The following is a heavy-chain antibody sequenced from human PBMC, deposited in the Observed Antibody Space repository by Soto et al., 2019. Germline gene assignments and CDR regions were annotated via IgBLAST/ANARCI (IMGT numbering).Heavy chain of an antibody. CDR2: ISRSSSTI. J-gene: IGHJ5*02. D-gene: IGHD2-15*01. CDR1: GFTFSSYS. Sequence: PGGSLRLSFAASGFTFSSYSMNWVRQAPGKGLEWVSYISRSSSTIYYADSVKGRFTISRDNAKNSLYLQMNSLRDEDTAVYYCAREEYCSGGSCYHYNWFDPWGQGTLVTVSS. CDR3: AREEYCSGGSCYHYNWFDP. V-gene: IGHV3-48*02.